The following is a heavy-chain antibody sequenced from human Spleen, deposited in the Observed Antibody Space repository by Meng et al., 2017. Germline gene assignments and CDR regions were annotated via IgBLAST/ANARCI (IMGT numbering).Heavy chain of an antibody. CDR1: GGSISSGGYY. V-gene: IGHV4-31*03. Sequence: QVQLQESGPGLVKPSQTLSLTCTVSGGSISSGGYYLSWIRQHPGKGLEWIGYIYYIGRTYYNPSLQSRVTISVDKSKNQFSLKLSSVTAADTAVYYCARATLYCSSSSCYGGFDYWGQGTLVTVSS. CDR2: IYYIGRT. J-gene: IGHJ4*02. D-gene: IGHD2-2*01. CDR3: ARATLYCSSSSCYGGFDY.